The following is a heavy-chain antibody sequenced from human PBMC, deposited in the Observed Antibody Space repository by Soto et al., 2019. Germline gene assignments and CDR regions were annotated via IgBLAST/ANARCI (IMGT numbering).Heavy chain of an antibody. D-gene: IGHD5-18*01. Sequence: SETLSLTCAVSGDSISGSQWWSWVRLPPGKGLEWIGEISHTGTTNYNPSLKSRVTMSVDKPKNQFSLKLSSVTAADTAVYYCARTHSGYSYGYFDYWGQGTLVTVSS. CDR2: ISHTGTT. V-gene: IGHV4-4*02. CDR3: ARTHSGYSYGYFDY. CDR1: GDSISGSQW. J-gene: IGHJ4*02.